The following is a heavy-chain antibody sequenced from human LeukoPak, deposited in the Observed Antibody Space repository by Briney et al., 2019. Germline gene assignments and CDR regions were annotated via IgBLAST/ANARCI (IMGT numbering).Heavy chain of an antibody. CDR2: IVVGSGNT. CDR3: AADMGGLRWRRGESFDY. Sequence: ASVKVSCKASEFTCTSSAVQWVRQARGQRLEWIGWIVVGSGNTNYAQKFQERVTITRDMSTSTAHMELSSLRSEDTAVYYCAADMGGLRWRRGESFDYWGQGTLVTVSS. V-gene: IGHV1-58*01. CDR1: EFTCTSSA. D-gene: IGHD4-23*01. J-gene: IGHJ4*02.